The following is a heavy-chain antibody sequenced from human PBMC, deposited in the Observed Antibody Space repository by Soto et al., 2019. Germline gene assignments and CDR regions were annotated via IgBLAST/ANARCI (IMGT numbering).Heavy chain of an antibody. D-gene: IGHD2-2*01. Sequence: GGSLRLSCAASGFTFSNAWMSLVRQAPGKGLECVCRIKSKTDGGTTDYAAPVKGRFTISRDDSKNTLYLQMNSLKTEDTAVYYCTTSRYWGQGTLVTVSS. CDR1: GFTFSNAW. CDR2: IKSKTDGGTT. V-gene: IGHV3-15*01. CDR3: TTSRY. J-gene: IGHJ4*02.